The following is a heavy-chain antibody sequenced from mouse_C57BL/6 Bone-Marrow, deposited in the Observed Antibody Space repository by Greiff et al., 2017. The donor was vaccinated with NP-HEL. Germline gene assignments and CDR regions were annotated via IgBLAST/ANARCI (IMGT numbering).Heavy chain of an antibody. Sequence: QVQLKESGPELVKPGASVKISCKASGYAFSSSWMNWVKQRPGKGLEWIGRIYPGDGDTNYNGKFKGKATLTADKSSSTAYMQLSSLTSEDSAVYFRARMDCGSSYVEDYWGQGTTLTVSS. D-gene: IGHD1-1*01. CDR3: ARMDCGSSYVEDY. CDR1: GYAFSSSW. V-gene: IGHV1-82*01. J-gene: IGHJ2*01. CDR2: IYPGDGDT.